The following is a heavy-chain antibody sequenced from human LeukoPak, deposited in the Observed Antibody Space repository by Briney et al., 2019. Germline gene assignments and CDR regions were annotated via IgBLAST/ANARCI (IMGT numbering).Heavy chain of an antibody. J-gene: IGHJ4*02. CDR1: GFTFSSDA. CDR2: ISGSGGST. V-gene: IGHV3-23*01. Sequence: GGSLRLSCAASGFTFSSDAMSWVRQAPGKGLEWVSAISGSGGSTYYADSVKGRFTISRDNSKNTLYLQMKSLRAEATAVYYCANRVELRRVTSMPWYWGQGTLVTVSS. D-gene: IGHD3-10*01. CDR3: ANRVELRRVTSMPWY.